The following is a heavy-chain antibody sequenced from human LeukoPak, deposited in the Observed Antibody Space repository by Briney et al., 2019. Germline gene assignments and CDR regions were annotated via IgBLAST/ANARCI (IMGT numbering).Heavy chain of an antibody. V-gene: IGHV3-23*01. CDR1: GFTFSSYA. CDR2: ISGSGGST. J-gene: IGHJ5*02. D-gene: IGHD3-3*01. Sequence: GGSLRLSCAASGFTFSSYAMSWVRQAPGKGLEWVSAISGSGGSTYYADSVKGRFTISRDNSKNTLYLRMNSLRAEDTAVYYCAKAAIFGVVIPNWFDPWGQGTLVTVSS. CDR3: AKAAIFGVVIPNWFDP.